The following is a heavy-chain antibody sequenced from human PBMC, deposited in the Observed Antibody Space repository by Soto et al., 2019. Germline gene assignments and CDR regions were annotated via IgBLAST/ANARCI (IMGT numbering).Heavy chain of an antibody. CDR3: ARGRTCTGATCYGGGDH. D-gene: IGHD2-15*01. CDR2: ISSDHNYI. CDR1: GFTFTSYS. Sequence: DVQLVESGGGLVKPGGSLRLSCVASGFTFTSYSMLWVRQPPGKGLEWVSSISSDHNYIYYADSVKGRFTISRANAKNALYLQSISLRAEDTAVYYCARGRTCTGATCYGGGDHWGQGALVTVSS. J-gene: IGHJ4*02. V-gene: IGHV3-21*02.